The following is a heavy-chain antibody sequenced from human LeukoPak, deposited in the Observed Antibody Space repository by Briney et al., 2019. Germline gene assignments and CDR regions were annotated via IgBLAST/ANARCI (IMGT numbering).Heavy chain of an antibody. V-gene: IGHV3-33*06. CDR1: GFTFSSYG. CDR3: AKGDSITMIVVVIDY. Sequence: PGGSLRLSCAASGFTFSSYGMHWVRQASGKGLEWVAVIWYDGSNKYYADSVKGRFTISRDNSKNTLYLQMNSLRAEDTAVYYCAKGDSITMIVVVIDYWGQGTLVTVSS. J-gene: IGHJ4*02. CDR2: IWYDGSNK. D-gene: IGHD3-22*01.